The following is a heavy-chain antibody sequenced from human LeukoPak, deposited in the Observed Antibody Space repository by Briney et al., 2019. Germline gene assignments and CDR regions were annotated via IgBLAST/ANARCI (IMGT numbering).Heavy chain of an antibody. V-gene: IGHV3-30*04. CDR2: ISYDGSNK. J-gene: IGHJ6*02. CDR3: ARESPQDYGMDV. CDR1: GLTLSSNN. Sequence: PGGSLRLSCVASGLTLSSNNMHWVRQAPGKGLEWVAVISYDGSNKYYADSVKGRFTISRDNSKNTLYLQMNSLRAEDTAVYYCARESPQDYGMDVWGQGTTVTVSS.